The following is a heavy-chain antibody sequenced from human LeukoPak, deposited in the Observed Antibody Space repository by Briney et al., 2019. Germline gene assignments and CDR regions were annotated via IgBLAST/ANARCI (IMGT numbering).Heavy chain of an antibody. J-gene: IGHJ3*02. V-gene: IGHV3-74*01. Sequence: GGSLRLSCAASGLTINSHWMHWVRHAPGKGLAWVSRINNDGSSTTYADSVKGRFTISRDNAKNTLFVQMNSLRAEDTAVYYCVREDSSGWALDIWGQGTTVTVSS. CDR2: INNDGSST. D-gene: IGHD6-19*01. CDR1: GLTINSHW. CDR3: VREDSSGWALDI.